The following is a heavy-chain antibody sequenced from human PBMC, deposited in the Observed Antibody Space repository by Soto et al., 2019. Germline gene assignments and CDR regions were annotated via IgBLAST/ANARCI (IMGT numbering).Heavy chain of an antibody. J-gene: IGHJ4*02. CDR3: ARNYNWNYAGYFDY. D-gene: IGHD1-7*01. V-gene: IGHV3-33*01. CDR2: IWYDGSKN. Sequence: QVQLVESGGGVVQPGRSLRLSCAASGFTFSSYGMHWVRQSPGKGLEWVAVIWYDGSKNYYADSVKGRFTISRDNSRNTLYLQMNSLRGEDTALYYCARNYNWNYAGYFDYWGQGTLVTVSS. CDR1: GFTFSSYG.